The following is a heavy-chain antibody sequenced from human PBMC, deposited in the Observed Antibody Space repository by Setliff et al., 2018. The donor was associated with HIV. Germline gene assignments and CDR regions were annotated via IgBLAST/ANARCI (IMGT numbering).Heavy chain of an antibody. V-gene: IGHV1-18*01. CDR1: GYTFTSYG. D-gene: IGHD1-26*01. CDR3: ARVQWDLLYVPDAFDI. CDR2: ISTYNSNT. J-gene: IGHJ3*02. Sequence: ASVKVSCKASGYTFTSYGISWVRQAPGQGLEWVGWISTYNSNTNYAQKLQGRVTMTTDTSTSTAYMELRSLRSDDTAVYYCARVQWDLLYVPDAFDIWGQGIMVTVSS.